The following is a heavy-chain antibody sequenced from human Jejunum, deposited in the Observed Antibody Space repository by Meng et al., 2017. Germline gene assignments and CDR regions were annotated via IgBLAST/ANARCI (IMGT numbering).Heavy chain of an antibody. V-gene: IGHV7-4-1*02. CDR1: GYTFTKYG. CDR3: ARESYLDY. J-gene: IGHJ4*02. CDR2: INTNTGTP. Sequence: QVQLEQSGSELKKPGSSVQISWKASGYTFTKYGLHWVRQAPGQGLEWMGWINTNTGTPKYAQAFTGRFVFSLDTSVTTAYLQISSLKAEDTAVYFCARESYLDYWGQGTLVTVSS.